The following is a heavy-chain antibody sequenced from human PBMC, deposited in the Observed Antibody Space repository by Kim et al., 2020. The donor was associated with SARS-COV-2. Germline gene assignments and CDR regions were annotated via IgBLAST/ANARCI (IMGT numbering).Heavy chain of an antibody. CDR2: ISGGGGST. Sequence: GGSLRLSCAASGFTFSSYAMSWVRQAPGKGLEWVSAISGGGGSTYYADSVKGRFTISRDNSKNTLYLQMNSLRAEATAVNYCANDRRFASGSNWFDPWGQGILVTVSS. CDR3: ANDRRFASGSNWFDP. CDR1: GFTFSSYA. J-gene: IGHJ5*02. D-gene: IGHD3-10*01. V-gene: IGHV3-23*01.